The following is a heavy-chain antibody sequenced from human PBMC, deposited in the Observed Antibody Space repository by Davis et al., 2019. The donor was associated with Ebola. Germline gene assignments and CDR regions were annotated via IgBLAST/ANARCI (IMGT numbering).Heavy chain of an antibody. V-gene: IGHV1-2*02. CDR2: INPKTGAT. D-gene: IGHD3-22*01. CDR1: GYTFTGYY. CDR3: AKMHYDSSGYYYPPWY. J-gene: IGHJ4*02. Sequence: ASVKVSCKASGYTFTGYYMHWVRQAPGQGLEWMGWINPKTGATIYTQKFQGRVTMTRDTSITTAYMDLSSLRSEDTAVYYCAKMHYDSSGYYYPPWYWGQGTLVTVSS.